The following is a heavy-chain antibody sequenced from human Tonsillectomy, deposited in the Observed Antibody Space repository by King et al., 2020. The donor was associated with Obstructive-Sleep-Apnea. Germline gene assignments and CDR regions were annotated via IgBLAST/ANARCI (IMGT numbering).Heavy chain of an antibody. CDR2: INHSGST. J-gene: IGHJ5*02. CDR1: GGSFSDYY. CDR3: ARGSGAAAVNWFDP. Sequence: VQLQQWGAGLLKPSETLSLTCAVYGGSFSDYYWSWIRQPPGKGLEWIGEINHSGSTNYNPSLKSRVTISADPSNNQFSLKLSSVTAADTAVYYCARGSGAAAVNWFDPWGQGTLVTVSS. D-gene: IGHD6-13*01. V-gene: IGHV4-34*01.